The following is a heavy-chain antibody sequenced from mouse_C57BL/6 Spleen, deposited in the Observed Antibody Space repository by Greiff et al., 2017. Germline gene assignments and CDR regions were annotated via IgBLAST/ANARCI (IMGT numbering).Heavy chain of an antibody. CDR1: GYTFTDYE. CDR3: TKITTVVARGAY. J-gene: IGHJ3*01. Sequence: QVQLQQSGAELVRPGASVTLSCKASGYTFTDYEMHWVKQTPVHGLEWIGAIDPETGGTAYNQKFKGKAILTADKSSSTAYMELRILTSEDSAVYYCTKITTVVARGAYWGQGTLVTVSA. CDR2: IDPETGGT. D-gene: IGHD1-1*01. V-gene: IGHV1-15*01.